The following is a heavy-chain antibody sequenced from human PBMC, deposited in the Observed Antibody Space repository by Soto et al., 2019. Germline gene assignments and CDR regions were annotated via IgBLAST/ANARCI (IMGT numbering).Heavy chain of an antibody. CDR2: IIPILGIA. D-gene: IGHD6-13*01. CDR1: GGTFSSYT. V-gene: IGHV1-69*04. Sequence: SVKVSWKAAGGTFSSYTISWGRQAPGQGLEWMGRIIPILGIANYAQKFQGRVTITADKSTSTAYMELSSLRSEDTAVYYCARDPDDSSIDYWGQGTLVTVSS. CDR3: ARDPDDSSIDY. J-gene: IGHJ4*02.